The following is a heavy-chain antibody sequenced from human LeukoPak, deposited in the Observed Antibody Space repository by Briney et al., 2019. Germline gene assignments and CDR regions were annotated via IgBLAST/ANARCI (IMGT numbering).Heavy chain of an antibody. Sequence: ASVKVSCKVSGYIFTGYYMHWVRQAPGQGLEWMGWINPNSGDTKYAQKFRGRVTMTRDTSINTAYMELSSLVSDDTAVYYCASVTYSSLSPFDYWGQGTLVTVSS. CDR1: GYIFTGYY. D-gene: IGHD6-19*01. J-gene: IGHJ4*02. CDR2: INPNSGDT. V-gene: IGHV1-2*02. CDR3: ASVTYSSLSPFDY.